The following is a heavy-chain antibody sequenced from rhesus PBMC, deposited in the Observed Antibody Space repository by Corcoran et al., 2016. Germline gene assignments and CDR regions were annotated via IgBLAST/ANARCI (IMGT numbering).Heavy chain of an antibody. J-gene: IGHJ6*01. CDR1: GVSISHGHR. V-gene: IGHV4S10*01. CDR2: IHGSSTST. D-gene: IGHD6-13*01. CDR3: ARDRGIAAIGGLDS. Sequence: QVQLQESGPGVGKPSESLAPTCAVPGVSISHGHRRSWIRRPPGKGLGWIWYIHGSSTSTNSNPSLKSRVTISKDTSKNQFSLKLSSVTAADTAVYYCARDRGIAAIGGLDSWGQGVVVTVSS.